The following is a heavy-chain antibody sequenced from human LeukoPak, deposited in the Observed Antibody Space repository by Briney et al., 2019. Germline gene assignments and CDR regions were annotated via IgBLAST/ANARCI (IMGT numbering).Heavy chain of an antibody. Sequence: GASVKVSCKASGYTFTSYGISWVRQAPGQGLEWMGWISAYNGNTNYAQKLQGRVTMTTDTSTSTAYMELRSLRSDDTAVYYCARDRLVVVEAAIMGAFDIWGQGTMVTVSS. V-gene: IGHV1-18*01. D-gene: IGHD2-15*01. J-gene: IGHJ3*02. CDR1: GYTFTSYG. CDR3: ARDRLVVVEAAIMGAFDI. CDR2: ISAYNGNT.